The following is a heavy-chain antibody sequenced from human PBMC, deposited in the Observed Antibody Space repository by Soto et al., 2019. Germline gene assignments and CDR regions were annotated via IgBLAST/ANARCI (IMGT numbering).Heavy chain of an antibody. CDR1: GGSISSGDYY. V-gene: IGHV4-30-4*01. Sequence: TLSLTCTVSGGSISSGDYYWSWIRQPPGKGLEWIGYIYYSGSTYYNPSLKSRVTISVDTSKNQFSLKLSSVTAADTAVYYCARVHYYYDSSGYQYYFDYWGQGTLVTLSS. CDR3: ARVHYYYDSSGYQYYFDY. J-gene: IGHJ4*02. CDR2: IYYSGST. D-gene: IGHD3-22*01.